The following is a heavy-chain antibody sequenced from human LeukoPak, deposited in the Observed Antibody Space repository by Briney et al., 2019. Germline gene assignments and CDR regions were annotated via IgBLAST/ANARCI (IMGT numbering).Heavy chain of an antibody. V-gene: IGHV3-30*04. J-gene: IGHJ4*02. CDR1: GFTFSSYA. Sequence: PGRSLRLSCAASGFTFSSYAMHWVRQAPGKGLEWVAVIPYDGNNKKYADSVKGRFTISRDNSKDTLYLQMNSLRAEDTAVYYCARESGVLRGYSYGQWGQGILFTVSS. D-gene: IGHD5-18*01. CDR3: ARESGVLRGYSYGQ. CDR2: IPYDGNNK.